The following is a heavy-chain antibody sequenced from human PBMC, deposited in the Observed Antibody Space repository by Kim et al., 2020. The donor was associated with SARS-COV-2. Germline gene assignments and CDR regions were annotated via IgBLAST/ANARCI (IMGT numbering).Heavy chain of an antibody. CDR1: GFTFSSYA. CDR3: AKDKKGMGHYYGSGSYYGY. CDR2: ISGSGGST. V-gene: IGHV3-23*01. J-gene: IGHJ4*02. Sequence: GGSLRLSCAASGFTFSSYAMSWVRQAPGKGLEWVSAISGSGGSTYYADSVKGRFTISRDNSKNTLYLQMNSLRAEDTAVYYCAKDKKGMGHYYGSGSYYGYWGQGTLVTVSS. D-gene: IGHD3-10*01.